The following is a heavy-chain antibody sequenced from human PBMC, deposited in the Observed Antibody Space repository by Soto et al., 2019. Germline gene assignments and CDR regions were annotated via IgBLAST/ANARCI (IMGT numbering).Heavy chain of an antibody. CDR3: AKDARYSNTWYYFDY. D-gene: IGHD5-12*01. CDR1: GFIFSSYA. Sequence: PGGSLRLSCAASGFIFSSYAMTWVRQAPGKGLEWVSGISGSGGNTYYADSVKGRFTISRDNSKKMLYLQMNSLRAEDTAVYYCAKDARYSNTWYYFDYWGQGTLVTVPQ. V-gene: IGHV3-23*01. J-gene: IGHJ4*02. CDR2: ISGSGGNT.